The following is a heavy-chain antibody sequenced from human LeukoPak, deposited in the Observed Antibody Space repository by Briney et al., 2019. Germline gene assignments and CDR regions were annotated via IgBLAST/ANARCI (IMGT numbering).Heavy chain of an antibody. V-gene: IGHV4-30-2*01. CDR2: IFHGGSA. J-gene: IGHJ4*02. CDR3: ARSIAAAGTFDY. D-gene: IGHD6-13*01. Sequence: SETLSLTCTVSDGSISNGAYYWTWIRQPPGKELEWIGYIFHGGSAYYNPSLRSRVTISVDTSKNQFSLKLSSVTAADTAVYYCARSIAAAGTFDYWGQGTLVTVSS. CDR1: DGSISNGAYY.